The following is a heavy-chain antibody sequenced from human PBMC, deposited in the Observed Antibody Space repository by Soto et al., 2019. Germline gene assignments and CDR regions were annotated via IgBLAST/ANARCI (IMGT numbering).Heavy chain of an antibody. CDR3: ARAEGGRYFDWLSLEY. J-gene: IGHJ4*02. Sequence: ASVKVSCKASGYTFTSYDINWVRQATGQGLEWMGWMNPNSGNTGYAQKFQGRVTMTRNTSISTAYMELGSLRSEDTVVYYCARAEGGRYFDWLSLEYWGQGTLVTVSS. V-gene: IGHV1-8*01. CDR2: MNPNSGNT. CDR1: GYTFTSYD. D-gene: IGHD3-9*01.